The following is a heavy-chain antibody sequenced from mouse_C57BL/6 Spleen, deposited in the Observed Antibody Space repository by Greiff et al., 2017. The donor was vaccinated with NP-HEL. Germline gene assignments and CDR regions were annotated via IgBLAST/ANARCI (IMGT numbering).Heavy chain of an antibody. Sequence: EVKLQQSGPELVKPGASVKISCKASGYTFTDYYMNWVKQSHGKSLEWIGDINPNNGGTSYNQKFKGKATLTVDKSSSTAYMELRSLTSEDSAVYYCAIYDGYVYWGQGTTLTVSS. D-gene: IGHD2-3*01. V-gene: IGHV1-26*01. CDR2: INPNNGGT. CDR3: AIYDGYVY. CDR1: GYTFTDYY. J-gene: IGHJ2*01.